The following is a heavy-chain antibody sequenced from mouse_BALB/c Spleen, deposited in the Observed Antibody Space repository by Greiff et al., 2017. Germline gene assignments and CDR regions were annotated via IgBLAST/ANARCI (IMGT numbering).Heavy chain of an antibody. CDR1: GYSITSDYA. V-gene: IGHV3-2*02. CDR3: ARLGYYGYVGFAY. CDR2: ISYSGST. J-gene: IGHJ3*01. Sequence: DVKLVESGPGLVKPSQSLSLTCTVTGYSITSDYAWNWIRQFPGNKLEWMGYISYSGSTSYNPSLKSRISITRDTSKNQFFLQLNSVTTEDTATYYCARLGYYGYVGFAYWGQGTLVTVSA. D-gene: IGHD1-2*01.